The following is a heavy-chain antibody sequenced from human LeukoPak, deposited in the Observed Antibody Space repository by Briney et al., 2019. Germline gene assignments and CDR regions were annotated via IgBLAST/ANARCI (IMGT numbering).Heavy chain of an antibody. CDR2: ISPNSGGT. J-gene: IGHJ4*02. CDR3: AREDYYGSGSYFDY. Sequence: VASVKVSCKASGYTFTGYYMHWVRQAPGQGLEWMGWISPNSGGTNYAQKFQGRVTMTRDTSISTAYMELSRLRSDDTAVYYCAREDYYGSGSYFDYWGQGTLVTVSS. V-gene: IGHV1-2*02. CDR1: GYTFTGYY. D-gene: IGHD3-10*01.